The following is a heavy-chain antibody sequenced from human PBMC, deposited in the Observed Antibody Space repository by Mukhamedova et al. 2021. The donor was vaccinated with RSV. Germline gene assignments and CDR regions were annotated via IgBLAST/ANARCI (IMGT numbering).Heavy chain of an antibody. CDR3: ARNHGSGSYDY. Sequence: WNWVRQSPGKGLEWIGQIDRSGGVTYNPSLKSRVSLSMDKSNNHFSLNLKSVTAADTATYYCARNHGSGSYDYWSQGSLVTVSS. CDR2: IDRSGGV. V-gene: IGHV4-4*02. J-gene: IGHJ4*02. D-gene: IGHD3-10*01.